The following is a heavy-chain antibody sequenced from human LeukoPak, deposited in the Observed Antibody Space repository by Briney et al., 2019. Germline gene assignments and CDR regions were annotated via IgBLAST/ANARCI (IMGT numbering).Heavy chain of an antibody. V-gene: IGHV1-2*02. CDR3: AREVGYGKPNWFDP. D-gene: IGHD5-12*01. J-gene: IGHJ5*02. Sequence: GASVKVSCKASGYTFTGYYMHWVRQAPGQGLEWMGWINPNSGGTNYAQKFQGRVTMTRDTSISTAYMELSRLRSDDTAAYYCAREVGYGKPNWFDPWGQGTLVTVSS. CDR2: INPNSGGT. CDR1: GYTFTGYY.